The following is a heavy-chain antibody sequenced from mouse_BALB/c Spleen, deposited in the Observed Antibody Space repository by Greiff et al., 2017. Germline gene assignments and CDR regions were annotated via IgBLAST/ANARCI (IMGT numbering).Heavy chain of an antibody. D-gene: IGHD2-4*01. CDR3: ARSKMITTRYYAMDY. CDR1: GYTFTDYA. V-gene: IGHV1-67*01. CDR2: ISTYYGNT. J-gene: IGHJ4*01. Sequence: VQLQQSGPELVRPGVLVKISCKGSGYTFTDYAMHWVKQSHAKSLEWIGVISTYYGNTNYNQKFKGKATMTVDKSSSTAYMELARLTSEDSAIYYCARSKMITTRYYAMDYWGQGTSVTVSS.